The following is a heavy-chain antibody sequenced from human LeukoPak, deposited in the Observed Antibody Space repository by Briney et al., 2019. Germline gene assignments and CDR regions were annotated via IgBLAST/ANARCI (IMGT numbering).Heavy chain of an antibody. CDR1: GYTFTGYY. D-gene: IGHD6-6*01. CDR3: ASGLYSSSPNFDY. Sequence: ASVKVSCKASGYTFTGYYMHWVRQAPGQGLEWMGWINPNSGGTNYAQKFQGRVTMTRDTSISTAYMGLSRLRSDDTAVYYCASGLYSSSPNFDYWGQGTLVTVSS. V-gene: IGHV1-2*02. CDR2: INPNSGGT. J-gene: IGHJ4*02.